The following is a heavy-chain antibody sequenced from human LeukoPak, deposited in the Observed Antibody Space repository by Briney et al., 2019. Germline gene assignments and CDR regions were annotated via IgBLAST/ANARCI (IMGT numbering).Heavy chain of an antibody. Sequence: GGSLRLSCAASEFTFGTYAMSWVRQAPGKGLEWVSAISSSGGHTFYTDSVKGRFTISRDNAKNSLYLQMNSLRAEDTAVYYCARGVVVVKGKSLFDYWGQGTLVTVSS. D-gene: IGHD3-22*01. J-gene: IGHJ4*02. CDR1: EFTFGTYA. CDR2: ISSSGGHT. V-gene: IGHV3-21*01. CDR3: ARGVVVVKGKSLFDY.